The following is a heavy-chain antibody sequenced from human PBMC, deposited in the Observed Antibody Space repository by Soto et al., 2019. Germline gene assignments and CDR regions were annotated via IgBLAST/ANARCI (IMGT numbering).Heavy chain of an antibody. D-gene: IGHD6-19*01. Sequence: PSETLSLTCTVSGGSISSYHWSWIRQPPGKGLEWIGYIYYSGSTNYNPSLKSRVTISVDTSKNQFSLKLSSVTAADTAVYYCARVRYSSGWDYYCYGMDVWGQGTTVTVSS. V-gene: IGHV4-59*01. CDR1: GGSISSYH. CDR2: IYYSGST. J-gene: IGHJ6*02. CDR3: ARVRYSSGWDYYCYGMDV.